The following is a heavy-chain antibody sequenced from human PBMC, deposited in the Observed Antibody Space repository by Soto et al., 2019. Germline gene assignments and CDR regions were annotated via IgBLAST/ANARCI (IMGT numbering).Heavy chain of an antibody. Sequence: QLQLQESGSGLVKPSQTMSLTCAVSGGSIRSGGYSWSWIRQPPGKGLEWIGYIYHSGSTYYNPSLKSRVTISVDRSKNQFYLKLSSVTAADTAVYYCARAVSGGQEDYWGQGSLVTVGS. D-gene: IGHD1-20*01. V-gene: IGHV4-30-2*01. CDR2: IYHSGST. J-gene: IGHJ4*02. CDR1: GGSIRSGGYS. CDR3: ARAVSGGQEDY.